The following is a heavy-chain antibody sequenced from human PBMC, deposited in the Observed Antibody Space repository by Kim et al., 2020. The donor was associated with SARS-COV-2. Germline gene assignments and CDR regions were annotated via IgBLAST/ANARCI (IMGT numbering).Heavy chain of an antibody. CDR2: NT. V-gene: IGHV1-18*01. J-gene: IGHJ3*02. Sequence: NTNYAPKLQGRVTMTTDTYTSTAYMELRSLRSDDTAVYYCAREDLSAFDIWGQGTMVTVSS. CDR3: AREDLSAFDI.